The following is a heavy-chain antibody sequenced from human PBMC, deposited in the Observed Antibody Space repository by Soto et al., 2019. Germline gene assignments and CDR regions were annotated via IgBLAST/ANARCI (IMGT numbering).Heavy chain of an antibody. J-gene: IGHJ1*01. CDR3: ARGGVVVPAAKGSEYFQH. CDR1: GYTFTGYY. D-gene: IGHD2-2*01. CDR2: INPNSGGT. V-gene: IGHV1-2*04. Sequence: QVQLVQSGAEVKKPGASVKVSCKASGYTFTGYYMHWVRQAPGQGLEWMGWINPNSGGTNYAQKFQGWVTMTRDTSISTAYMELSRLRSDDTAVYYCARGGVVVPAAKGSEYFQHWGQGTLVTVSS.